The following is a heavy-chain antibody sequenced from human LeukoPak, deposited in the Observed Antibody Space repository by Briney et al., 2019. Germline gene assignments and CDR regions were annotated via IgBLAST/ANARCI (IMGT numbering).Heavy chain of an antibody. CDR1: GGSISSSSYY. V-gene: IGHV4-39*01. CDR3: ARGDTATRYYYYGMDV. D-gene: IGHD5-18*01. CDR2: IYYSGST. Sequence: PSETLSLTCTVSGGSISSSSYYWGWIRQPPGKGLEWIGSIYYSGSTYYNPSLKSRVTISVDTSKNQFSLKLSSVTAADTAVYYCARGDTATRYYYYGMDVWGQGTTVTVSS. J-gene: IGHJ6*02.